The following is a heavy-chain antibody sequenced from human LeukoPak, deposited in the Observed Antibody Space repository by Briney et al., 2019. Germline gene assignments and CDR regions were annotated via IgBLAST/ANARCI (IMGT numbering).Heavy chain of an antibody. CDR1: GGSISSSSYY. J-gene: IGHJ5*02. V-gene: IGHV4-39*01. Sequence: PSETLSLTCTVSGGSISSSSYYWGWIRQPPGKGLEWIGSIYYSGSTYYTPSLKSRVTISVDTSKNQFSLKLSSVTAADTAVYYCARHLAPDRGDWFDPWGQGTLVTVSS. D-gene: IGHD2-2*01. CDR2: IYYSGST. CDR3: ARHLAPDRGDWFDP.